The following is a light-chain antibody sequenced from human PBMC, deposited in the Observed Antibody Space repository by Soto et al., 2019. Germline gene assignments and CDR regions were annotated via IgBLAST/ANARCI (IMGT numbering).Light chain of an antibody. CDR1: QSISSY. CDR2: AAS. Sequence: DIQMTQSPSSLSASVGDRVTITCRASQSISSYLNWYQQKPGKAPKLLIYAASSLQSGVPSRFSGSGSGTDFTLTISSLQPEDVATYYCQQRYSTPALTFGGGTKVEIK. J-gene: IGKJ4*01. V-gene: IGKV1-39*01. CDR3: QQRYSTPALT.